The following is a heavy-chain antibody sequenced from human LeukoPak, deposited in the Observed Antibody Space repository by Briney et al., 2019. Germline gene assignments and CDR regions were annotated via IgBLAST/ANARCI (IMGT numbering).Heavy chain of an antibody. J-gene: IGHJ3*01. Sequence: GGSLRLSCAASGFNLDDYAMHWVRQAPGKGLEWVSSISWDSGSSVYVDSVKGRFTISRDNAKNSLYLQMDSLTPEDSALYYCVKDLRLDLHLDTFHVWGRGTRVTVSS. CDR3: VKDLRLDLHLDTFHV. CDR1: GFNLDDYA. D-gene: IGHD1-1*01. V-gene: IGHV3-9*01. CDR2: ISWDSGSS.